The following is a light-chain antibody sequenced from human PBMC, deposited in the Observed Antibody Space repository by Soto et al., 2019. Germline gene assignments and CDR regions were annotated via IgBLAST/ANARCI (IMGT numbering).Light chain of an antibody. J-gene: IGKJ1*01. Sequence: IRVTQSPASVSAAVGDRATTTCGATQGISSYLAWYQQKPGKAPQLLIYAASTLQSGVPSRFSGSGSGTDFTLTISCLKPKDFATYYCQQYYSYTLEFGQGTQVDI. CDR1: QGISSY. CDR3: QQYYSYTLE. V-gene: IGKV1-8*01. CDR2: AAS.